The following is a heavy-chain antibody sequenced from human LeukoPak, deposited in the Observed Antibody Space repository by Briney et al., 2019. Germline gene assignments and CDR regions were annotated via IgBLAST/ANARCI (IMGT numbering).Heavy chain of an antibody. Sequence: ASVKVSCKASGYTFTGYYMHWVRQAPGQGLEWMGWISPTSGGTNYAQKFQGRVTMTRDTSISTAYMELSRLSSVTAADTAVYYCARGDRYYYDSSGPGLFDYWGQGTLVTVSS. V-gene: IGHV1-2*02. J-gene: IGHJ4*02. CDR1: GYTFTGYY. CDR2: ISPTSGGT. D-gene: IGHD3-22*01. CDR3: ARGDRYYYDSSGPGLFDY.